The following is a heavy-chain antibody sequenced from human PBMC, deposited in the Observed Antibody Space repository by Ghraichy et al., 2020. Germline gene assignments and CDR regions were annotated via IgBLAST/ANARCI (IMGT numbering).Heavy chain of an antibody. CDR2: ISYSGST. D-gene: IGHD5-18*01. V-gene: IGHV4-59*01. CDR1: GGSIRSYF. Sequence: SETLSLTCTVSGGSIRSYFWSWIRQPPGKGLEWIGYISYSGSTNYNPSLESRVTISADTSKNQFSQILTSVTAADTAVYYCARDGYTYGFDSLGQGTLVTVSS. J-gene: IGHJ4*02. CDR3: ARDGYTYGFDS.